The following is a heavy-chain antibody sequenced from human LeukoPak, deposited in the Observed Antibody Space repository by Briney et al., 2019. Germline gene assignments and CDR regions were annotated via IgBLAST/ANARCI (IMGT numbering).Heavy chain of an antibody. J-gene: IGHJ3*02. V-gene: IGHV3-30*03. CDR3: YYYGSGMFRDDAFDI. CDR1: GFTFSSYG. CDR2: ISYDGSNK. D-gene: IGHD3-10*01. Sequence: HPGRSPRLSCAASGFTFSSYGMHWVRQAPGKGLEWVAVISYDGSNKYYADSVKGRFTISRDNSKNTLYLQMNSLRAEDTAVYYCYYYGSGMFRDDAFDIWGQGTMVTVSS.